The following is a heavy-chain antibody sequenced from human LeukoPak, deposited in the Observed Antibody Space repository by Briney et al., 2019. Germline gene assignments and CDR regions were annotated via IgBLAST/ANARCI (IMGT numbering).Heavy chain of an antibody. CDR1: GFIFDDYA. J-gene: IGHJ4*02. CDR2: ISGDGGST. D-gene: IGHD3-10*01. Sequence: GASLRLSCAASGFIFDDYAMQWVRQAPGKGLEWVSLISGDGGSTYYADSVKGRFTISRDNSKNSLYLQMNSLRTEDTALYYCAKPVWFGELSAFDYWGQGTLVTVSS. V-gene: IGHV3-43*02. CDR3: AKPVWFGELSAFDY.